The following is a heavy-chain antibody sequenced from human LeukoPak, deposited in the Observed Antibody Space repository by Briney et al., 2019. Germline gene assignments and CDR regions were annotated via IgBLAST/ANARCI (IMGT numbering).Heavy chain of an antibody. V-gene: IGHV3-30*18. CDR1: GFTFSSYG. J-gene: IGHJ3*02. CDR3: AKTPCYDSSGYYPGAFDI. CDR2: ISYDGSNK. D-gene: IGHD3-22*01. Sequence: PGGSLRLSCAASGFTFSSYGMHWVRQAPGKGLEWVAVISYDGSNKYYADSVKGRFTISRDNSKNTLYLQMNSLRAEDTAVYYCAKTPCYDSSGYYPGAFDIWGQGTMVTVSS.